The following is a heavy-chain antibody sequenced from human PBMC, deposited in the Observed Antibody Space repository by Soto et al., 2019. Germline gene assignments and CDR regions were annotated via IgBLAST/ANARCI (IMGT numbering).Heavy chain of an antibody. CDR2: INHSGST. J-gene: IGHJ4*02. D-gene: IGHD5-18*01. Sequence: SETLSLPCAVYGGSFSGYYWSWIRQPPGKGLEWIGEINHSGSTNYNPSLKSRVTISVDTSKNQFSLKLSSVTAADTAVYYCARAYSYGLFDYWGQGTLVTVSS. V-gene: IGHV4-34*01. CDR3: ARAYSYGLFDY. CDR1: GGSFSGYY.